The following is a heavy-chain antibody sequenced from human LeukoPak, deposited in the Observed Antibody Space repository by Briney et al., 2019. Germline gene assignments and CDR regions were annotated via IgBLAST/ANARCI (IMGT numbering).Heavy chain of an antibody. Sequence: KPSETLSLTCTVSGGSISSSSYYWGWIRQPPGKGLEWIGRIYSSGSTNYNPSLRSRVTMSVDTSKNQFSLKLTSVTAADTAVYYCARGVYGSGDYWGQGTLVTVSS. CDR1: GGSISSSSYY. D-gene: IGHD3-10*01. J-gene: IGHJ4*02. V-gene: IGHV4-39*07. CDR3: ARGVYGSGDY. CDR2: IYSSGST.